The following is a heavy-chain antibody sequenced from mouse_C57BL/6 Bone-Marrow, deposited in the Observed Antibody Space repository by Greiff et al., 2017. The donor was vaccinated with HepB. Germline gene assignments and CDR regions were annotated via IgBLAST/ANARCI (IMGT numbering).Heavy chain of an antibody. CDR3: VYDYDLYWNFDV. J-gene: IGHJ1*03. Sequence: QVQLPQPGAELVKPGASVKMSCKASGYTFTSYWIPWVKQRPGQGLEWIGDIYPGSGSTNYNEKFKNKATLTVDTSSSTASMQLSSLTSEYSAFYYWVYDYDLYWNFDVWGTGTTVTVSS. D-gene: IGHD2-4*01. CDR1: GYTFTSYW. V-gene: IGHV1-55*01. CDR2: IYPGSGST.